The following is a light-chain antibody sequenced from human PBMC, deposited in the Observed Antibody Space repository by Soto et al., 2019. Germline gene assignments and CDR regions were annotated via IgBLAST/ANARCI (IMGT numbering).Light chain of an antibody. J-gene: IGLJ2*01. Sequence: QSVLTQPRSVSGSPGQSVTISCTGTSSDVGAYNYVSWYQQDPGKAPKLMIYDVTKRPSGVPDRFSGSKSGNTASLTISGLQAEDEADYYCCSYAGSYTFVVFGGGTKVTVL. CDR3: CSYAGSYTFVV. CDR2: DVT. V-gene: IGLV2-11*01. CDR1: SSDVGAYNY.